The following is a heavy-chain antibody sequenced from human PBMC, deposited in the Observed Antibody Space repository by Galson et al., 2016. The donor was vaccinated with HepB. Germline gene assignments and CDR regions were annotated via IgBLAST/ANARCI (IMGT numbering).Heavy chain of an antibody. CDR3: AKDIGGGYSGYDQGGVFDY. CDR1: GFTFSDYY. D-gene: IGHD5-12*01. CDR2: ISSSGSTL. J-gene: IGHJ4*02. Sequence: SLRLSCAASGFTFSDYYMNWIRQAPGKGLEWVSYISSSGSTLYYADSVKGRFTISRDNAKNSLYLQMNSLRAEDTALYYCAKDIGGGYSGYDQGGVFDYWGQGTLVTVSS. V-gene: IGHV3-11*01.